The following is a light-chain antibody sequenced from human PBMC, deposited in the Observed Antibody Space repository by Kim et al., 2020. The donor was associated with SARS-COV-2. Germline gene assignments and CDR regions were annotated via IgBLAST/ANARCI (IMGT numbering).Light chain of an antibody. Sequence: ASPGERATISCKASQSVSNNLAWYQQKPGQAPRLLIYGASNRATGIPARFSGSASGTEFTLTISSLQSEDIAVYYCQQYNDWPWTFGQGTKVDIK. J-gene: IGKJ1*01. CDR3: QQYNDWPWT. CDR2: GAS. V-gene: IGKV3-15*01. CDR1: QSVSNN.